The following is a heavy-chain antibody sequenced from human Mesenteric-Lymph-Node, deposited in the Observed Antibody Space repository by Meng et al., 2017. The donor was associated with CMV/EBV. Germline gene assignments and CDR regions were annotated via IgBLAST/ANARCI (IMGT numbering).Heavy chain of an antibody. Sequence: GGSLRLSCAASGFTFSSYAMHWVRQAPGKGLEWVAVISYDGSNKYYADSVKGRFTISRDNSKNTLYLQMNSLRAEDTAVYYCARMYYYDSSGYYGPFDYWGQGTLVTVSS. CDR3: ARMYYYDSSGYYGPFDY. J-gene: IGHJ4*02. CDR1: GFTFSSYA. V-gene: IGHV3-30-3*01. CDR2: ISYDGSNK. D-gene: IGHD3-22*01.